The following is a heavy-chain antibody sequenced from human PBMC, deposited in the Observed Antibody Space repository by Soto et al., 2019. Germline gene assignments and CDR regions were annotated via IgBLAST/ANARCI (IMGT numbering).Heavy chain of an antibody. Sequence: EVQLLESGGGLVQPGGSLRLACAASGFTFNNYAMNWVRQAPGRGLEWVSIISPNGDSTYYADSVKGRFTISRDNSQNTVFLQMYSLRAEDTAIYFCAKVRLTDYLRYAPHLWGQGTLVTVSS. D-gene: IGHD2-8*01. J-gene: IGHJ3*01. CDR1: GFTFNNYA. V-gene: IGHV3-23*01. CDR2: ISPNGDST. CDR3: AKVRLTDYLRYAPHL.